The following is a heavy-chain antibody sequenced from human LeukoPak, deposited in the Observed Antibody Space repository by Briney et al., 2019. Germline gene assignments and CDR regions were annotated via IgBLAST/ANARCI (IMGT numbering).Heavy chain of an antibody. V-gene: IGHV3-21*04. J-gene: IGHJ2*01. Sequence: GGSLRLSCAASGFTFSRNSMNWVRQAPGKGLEWVSSISTSSSYIYYADSVKGRFTISRDNAKNSLYLQMNSLRAEDTALYYCAKDRRPTVSGGYFDLWGRGTLVIVSS. CDR3: AKDRRPTVSGGYFDL. CDR2: ISTSSSYI. D-gene: IGHD3-10*01. CDR1: GFTFSRNS.